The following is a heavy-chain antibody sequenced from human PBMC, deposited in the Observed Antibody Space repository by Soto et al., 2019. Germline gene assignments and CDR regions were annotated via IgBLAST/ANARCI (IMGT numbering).Heavy chain of an antibody. V-gene: IGHV3-30*18. CDR1: GFTFSSYG. D-gene: IGHD3-3*01. J-gene: IGHJ4*02. CDR3: AKDGPAYYDFWSGYYFDY. CDR2: ISYDGSNK. Sequence: QVQLVESGGGVVQPGRSLRLSCAASGFTFSSYGTHWVRQAPGKGLEWVAVISYDGSNKYYADSVKGRFTISRDNSKNTLYLQMNSLRAEDTAVYYCAKDGPAYYDFWSGYYFDYWGQGTLDTVSS.